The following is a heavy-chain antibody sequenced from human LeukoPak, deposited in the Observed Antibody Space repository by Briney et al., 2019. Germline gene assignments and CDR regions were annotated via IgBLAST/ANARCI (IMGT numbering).Heavy chain of an antibody. D-gene: IGHD3-10*01. CDR1: GGSLTSSTYY. CDR2: IYYSGSP. Sequence: PSETLSLTCTVSGGSLTSSTYYWGWIRQPPGKGLDWIGSIYYSGSPYYKSSLKSRVTISVDTSKNQFSLKLSSVTAADTAVYYCARVMWFGDLSDAFDIWGQGTMVTVSS. CDR3: ARVMWFGDLSDAFDI. J-gene: IGHJ3*02. V-gene: IGHV4-39*07.